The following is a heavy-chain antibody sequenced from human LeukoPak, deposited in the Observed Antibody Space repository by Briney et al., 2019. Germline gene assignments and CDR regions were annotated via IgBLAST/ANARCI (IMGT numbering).Heavy chain of an antibody. V-gene: IGHV4-39*02. J-gene: IGHJ4*02. Sequence: SETLSLTCTVSGVSISSSNSYWGWIRQPPGKGLEWIGSIYYSGNTYYNASLKSQVSISIDTSKNQFSLKLTSVTAADTAVYYCARDPGDGYNPDYWGQGTLVTVSS. CDR1: GVSISSSNSY. CDR2: IYYSGNT. CDR3: ARDPGDGYNPDY. D-gene: IGHD5-24*01.